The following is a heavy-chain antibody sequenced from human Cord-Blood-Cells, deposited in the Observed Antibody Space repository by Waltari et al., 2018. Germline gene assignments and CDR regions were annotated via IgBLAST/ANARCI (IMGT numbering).Heavy chain of an antibody. CDR2: IWYDGSNK. V-gene: IGHV3-33*01. Sequence: QVQLVESGGGVVQPGRSLRLSCAASGFTFSSYGMHWVRQAPGKGLEWVAVIWYDGSNKYYADSVKGRFTISRENSKNTLYLQMNSLRAEDTAVYYCARDRHDYGGNYFDYWGQGTLVTVSS. CDR3: ARDRHDYGGNYFDY. CDR1: GFTFSSYG. D-gene: IGHD4-17*01. J-gene: IGHJ4*02.